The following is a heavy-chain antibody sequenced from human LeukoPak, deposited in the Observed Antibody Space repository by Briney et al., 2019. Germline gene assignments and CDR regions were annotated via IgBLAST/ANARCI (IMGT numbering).Heavy chain of an antibody. CDR1: EFTFSSYW. J-gene: IGHJ4*02. D-gene: IGHD3-9*01. Sequence: GGSLRLSCAASEFTFSSYWMSWVRQAPGKGLEWVSAISDDGDSTYYADSVKGRFTISRDKSKNTLDLQMNSLRAEDSAIYYCARDSPVLTVWGQGTLVTVSS. V-gene: IGHV3-23*01. CDR2: ISDDGDST. CDR3: ARDSPVLTV.